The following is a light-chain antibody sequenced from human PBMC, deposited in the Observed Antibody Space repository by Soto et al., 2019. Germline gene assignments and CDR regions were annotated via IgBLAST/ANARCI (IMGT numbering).Light chain of an antibody. J-gene: IGLJ1*01. V-gene: IGLV2-23*01. CDR2: EGS. Sequence: QSVLAQPASVSGSPGQSITISCTGTSSDVGSYNLVSWYQQHPGKAPKLMIHEGSKRPSGVSNRFSGSKSGNTASLTISGLQAEDEADYYCCSYAGSSTYSVFGTG. CDR1: SSDVGSYNL. CDR3: CSYAGSSTYSV.